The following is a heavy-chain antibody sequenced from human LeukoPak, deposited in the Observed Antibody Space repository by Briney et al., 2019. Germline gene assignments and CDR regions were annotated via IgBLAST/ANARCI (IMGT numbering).Heavy chain of an antibody. J-gene: IGHJ4*02. CDR1: GDSLSSYH. CDR2: IYYSGTTNQNPSL. CDR3: ARRGPPRWDY. D-gene: IGHD4-23*01. Sequence: PSETLSLTCTVSGDSLSSYHWNWIRQPPGKGLEWIGYIYYSGTTNQNPSLNYNPSLKRRVTISADTSKNQFSLKLSSVTAADTAVYFCARRGPPRWDYWGLGTLVIVFS. V-gene: IGHV4-59*08.